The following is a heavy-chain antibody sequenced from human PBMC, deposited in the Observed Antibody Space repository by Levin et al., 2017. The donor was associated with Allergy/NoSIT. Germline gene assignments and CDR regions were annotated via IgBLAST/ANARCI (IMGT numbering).Heavy chain of an antibody. CDR2: ISWNSGSI. CDR1: GFTFDDYA. Sequence: SCAASGFTFDDYAMHWVRQAPGKGLEWVSGISWNSGSIGYADSVKGRFTISRDNAKNSLYLQMNSLRAEDTALYYCAKDSYSSSWYEGSGSYIFDYWGQGTLVTVSS. D-gene: IGHD6-13*01. V-gene: IGHV3-9*01. CDR3: AKDSYSSSWYEGSGSYIFDY. J-gene: IGHJ4*02.